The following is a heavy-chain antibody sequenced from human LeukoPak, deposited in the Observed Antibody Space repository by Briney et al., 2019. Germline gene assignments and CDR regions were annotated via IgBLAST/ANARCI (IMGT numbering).Heavy chain of an antibody. D-gene: IGHD6-13*01. J-gene: IGHJ6*02. V-gene: IGHV4-34*01. CDR1: GGSFSGYY. CDR3: ARVGSYSSSWYANYYYYGMDV. Sequence: SETLSLTCAVYGGSFSGYYWSWIRQPPGKGLEWIGEINHSGSTNYNPSLKSRVTISVDTSKNQFSLKLSFVTAADTAVYYCARVGSYSSSWYANYYYYGMDVWGQGTTVTVSS. CDR2: INHSGST.